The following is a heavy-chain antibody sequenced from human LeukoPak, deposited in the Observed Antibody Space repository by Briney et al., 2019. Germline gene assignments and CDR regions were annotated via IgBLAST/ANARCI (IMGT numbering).Heavy chain of an antibody. CDR3: AKGLVGALFYFDY. J-gene: IGHJ4*02. CDR2: VTISGRST. V-gene: IGHV3-23*01. CDR1: GFTFSTYA. D-gene: IGHD1-26*01. Sequence: GGSLRLSCAASGFTFSTYAMSWVRQAPGKGLEWVSAVTISGRSTFYADSVKGRFTISRDNSKNTLYLQMNSLRAVDTAVYYCAKGLVGALFYFDYWGQGSLVTVSS.